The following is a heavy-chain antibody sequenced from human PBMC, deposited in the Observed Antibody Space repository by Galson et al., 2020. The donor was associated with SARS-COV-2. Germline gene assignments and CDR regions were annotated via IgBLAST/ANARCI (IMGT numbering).Heavy chain of an antibody. CDR3: ARYQHRSGWYVFDY. V-gene: IGHV4-59*08. CDR2: IYSSGST. Sequence: ETSETLSLTCTVSGVSISGSYWSWIRQSPGKELEWIGYIYSSGSTNYNPSLKNRVSISEDTSKNQFSLKLSSVTAADTAMYYCARYQHRSGWYVFDYWGQGSLVTVSS. CDR1: GVSISGSY. J-gene: IGHJ4*02. D-gene: IGHD6-19*01.